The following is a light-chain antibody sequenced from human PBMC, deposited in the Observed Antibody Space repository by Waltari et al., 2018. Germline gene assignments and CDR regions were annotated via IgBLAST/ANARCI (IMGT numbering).Light chain of an antibody. V-gene: IGKV1-17*01. CDR2: AAT. Sequence: DIQMTQSPSSLSASVGDTVTITCRASQAISSYLNWFQQKPGKPPKLLIYAATTLQSGVPSRFSASASRTQFSLTIRSLQPEDFAAYYCLQHNSYPLNFGPGTKLDIK. CDR1: QAISSY. CDR3: LQHNSYPLN. J-gene: IGKJ3*01.